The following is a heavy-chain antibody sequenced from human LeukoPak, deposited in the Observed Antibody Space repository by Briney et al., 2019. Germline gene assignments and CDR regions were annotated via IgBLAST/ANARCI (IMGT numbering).Heavy chain of an antibody. V-gene: IGHV1-2*02. CDR1: GYTFTGYY. CDR3: ASGYIAAAGTVRGYYYMDA. J-gene: IGHJ6*03. Sequence: ASVKVSCKASGYTFTGYYMHWVRQAPGQGLEWMGWINPNSGGTNYAQKFQGRVTMTRDTSISTAYMELSRLRSDDTAVYYCASGYIAAAGTVRGYYYMDAWGKGTTVTVSS. CDR2: INPNSGGT. D-gene: IGHD6-13*01.